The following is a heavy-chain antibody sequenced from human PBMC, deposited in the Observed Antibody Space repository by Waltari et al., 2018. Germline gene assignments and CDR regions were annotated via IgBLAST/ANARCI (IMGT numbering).Heavy chain of an antibody. D-gene: IGHD3-22*01. V-gene: IGHV4-59*01. CDR2: IYYSGST. Sequence: IYYSGSTNYNPSLKSRVTMSVDTSKNQFSLKLSSVTAADTAVYYCARASPLVGYRYYDSSVNDAFDIWGQGTMVIVSS. CDR3: ARASPLVGYRYYDSSVNDAFDI. J-gene: IGHJ3*02.